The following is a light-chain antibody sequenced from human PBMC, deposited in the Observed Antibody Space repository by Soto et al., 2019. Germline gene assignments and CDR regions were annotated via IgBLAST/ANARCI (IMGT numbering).Light chain of an antibody. CDR2: GAS. Sequence: EIVLTQSPGTLSLSPGERATLSCRASQSVSSSYLAWYQQKPGQAPRLLIYGASSRTTGSPDRFSGSGSGKDFTLTISSLEPEDFAVYYCQQYGSSVITFGRGTRLEIK. CDR1: QSVSSSY. J-gene: IGKJ5*01. CDR3: QQYGSSVIT. V-gene: IGKV3-20*01.